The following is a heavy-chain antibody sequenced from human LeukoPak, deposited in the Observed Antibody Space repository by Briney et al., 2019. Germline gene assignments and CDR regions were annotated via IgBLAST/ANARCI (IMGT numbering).Heavy chain of an antibody. CDR2: MNPNSGGT. J-gene: IGHJ4*01. Sequence: ASVKVSCKTSGYTFTAYYIHWLRQAPGQGLEWMGWMNPNSGGTKYAQTFQGRVTLTRDTSISTAYLELSSLTSDDTAVYFCARQGSNSSGWYPVDDWGQEPWSPSPQ. V-gene: IGHV1-2*02. D-gene: IGHD6-19*01. CDR1: GYTFTAYY. CDR3: ARQGSNSSGWYPVDD.